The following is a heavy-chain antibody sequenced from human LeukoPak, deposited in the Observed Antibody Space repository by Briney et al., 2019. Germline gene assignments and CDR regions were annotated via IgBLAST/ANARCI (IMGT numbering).Heavy chain of an antibody. CDR1: GYTFTSYY. J-gene: IGHJ3*02. D-gene: IGHD6-6*01. CDR3: ARDRSEQLVQGAFDI. Sequence: GASVKVSCKASGYTFTSYYMHWVRQAPGQGLEWMGIINPSGGSTSYAQKFQGRVTMTRDTSTSTVYMELSSLRSEDTAVYYCARDRSEQLVQGAFDIWGQGTMVTVSS. V-gene: IGHV1-46*01. CDR2: INPSGGST.